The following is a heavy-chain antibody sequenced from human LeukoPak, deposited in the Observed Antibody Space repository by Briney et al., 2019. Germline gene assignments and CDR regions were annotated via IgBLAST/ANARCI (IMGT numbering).Heavy chain of an antibody. D-gene: IGHD2-21*02. CDR3: ARGHIVVVTAIDYFDY. V-gene: IGHV4-4*07. Sequence: SETLSLTCTVSGGSISNYFWSWVRQPAGKGLEWIGRIYSTGRSDYNPSLKSRITMSVDTSKNQFSLKLSSVTAADTAVYYCARGHIVVVTAIDYFDYWGQGTLVTVSS. CDR2: IYSTGRS. CDR1: GGSISNYF. J-gene: IGHJ4*02.